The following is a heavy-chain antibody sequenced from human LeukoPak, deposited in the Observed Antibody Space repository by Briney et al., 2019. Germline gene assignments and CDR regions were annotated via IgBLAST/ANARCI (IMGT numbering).Heavy chain of an antibody. J-gene: IGHJ4*02. V-gene: IGHV3-53*01. D-gene: IGHD6-13*01. Sequence: GGSLRLSCAASGFTVGGTYMSWVRQAAGKGWEWVSTILDAGRTTYADSVKGRFRIARDNSKNTLYLQMNSLRAEDTAVYFCARDMGRAWYGPPDYWGQGTLVTVSS. CDR3: ARDMGRAWYGPPDY. CDR1: GFTVGGTY. CDR2: ILDAGRT.